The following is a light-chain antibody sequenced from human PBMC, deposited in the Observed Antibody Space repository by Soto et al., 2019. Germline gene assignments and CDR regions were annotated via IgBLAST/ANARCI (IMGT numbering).Light chain of an antibody. V-gene: IGKV1-33*01. CDR1: QDISNY. J-gene: IGKJ3*01. CDR3: QQYDNLPFT. CDR2: GAS. Sequence: DIQMTQSPSSLSASVGDRVTITCQASQDISNYLNWYQQITGQAPKLMIYGASNLETGVPSRFSGSASGTDFSFTISSLQPEDIATYYCQQYDNLPFTFGPGTKVDIK.